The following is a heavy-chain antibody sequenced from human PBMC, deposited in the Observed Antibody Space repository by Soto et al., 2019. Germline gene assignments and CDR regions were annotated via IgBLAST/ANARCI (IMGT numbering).Heavy chain of an antibody. D-gene: IGHD6-13*01. Sequence: PGGSLSHSCAASGFTFDSCVMSWVRQAPGKGLEWLSLISGSGRYTDYADSVKGRFTISRDNSKNTLYLQMNSLRVEDTAVYYCAKDPPSERMQPDYGMDVWGQGTTVTVSS. J-gene: IGHJ6*02. CDR2: ISGSGRYT. V-gene: IGHV3-23*01. CDR1: GFTFDSCV. CDR3: AKDPPSERMQPDYGMDV.